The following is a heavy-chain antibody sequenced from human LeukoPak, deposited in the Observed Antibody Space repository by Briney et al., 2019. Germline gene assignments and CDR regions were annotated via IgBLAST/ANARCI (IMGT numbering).Heavy chain of an antibody. CDR2: INPNSGGT. CDR1: GYTFTGPY. J-gene: IGHJ4*02. Sequence: GASVKVSCKASGYTFTGPYMHWVRQAPGQGLEWMGWINPNSGGTNYAQNFQGRVTMTRDTSISTAYMELSRLRSDDTAVYYCARPKAVILGGSGTYSPLDYWGQGTLVTVSS. D-gene: IGHD3-10*01. V-gene: IGHV1-2*02. CDR3: ARPKAVILGGSGTYSPLDY.